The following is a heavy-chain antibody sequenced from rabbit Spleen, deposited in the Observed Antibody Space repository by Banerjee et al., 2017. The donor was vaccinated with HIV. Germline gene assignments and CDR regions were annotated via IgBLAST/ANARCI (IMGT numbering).Heavy chain of an antibody. Sequence: QSLEESGGDLVKPGASLTLTCTASGVSFSFNSYMCWVRQAPGKGLEWIACIDSGSSGFTYFASWAKGRFTISKTSSTTVTLQMTSLTAADTATYFCARSRYIAYGWWFGAFNFWGPGTLVTVS. J-gene: IGHJ2*01. CDR2: IDSGSSGFT. V-gene: IGHV1S40*01. D-gene: IGHD6-1*01. CDR3: ARSRYIAYGWWFGAFNF. CDR1: GVSFSFNSY.